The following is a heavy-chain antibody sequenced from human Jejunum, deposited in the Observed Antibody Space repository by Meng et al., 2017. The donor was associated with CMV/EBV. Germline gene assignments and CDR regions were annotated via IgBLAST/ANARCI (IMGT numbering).Heavy chain of an antibody. Sequence: CAASGLTFSNYRMHWGRQAPGKGLEWVAVRSSDGDTKYEADSVKGQFSISRDNSKNMVYLQMNSLRREDTAVYYCARENDYRNYFDSWGRGTVVTVSS. D-gene: IGHD4-11*01. CDR3: ARENDYRNYFDS. CDR1: GLTFSNYR. J-gene: IGHJ4*02. CDR2: RSSDGDTK. V-gene: IGHV3-30*03.